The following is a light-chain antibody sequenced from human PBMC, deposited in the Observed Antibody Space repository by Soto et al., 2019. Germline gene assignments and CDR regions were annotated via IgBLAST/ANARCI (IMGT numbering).Light chain of an antibody. V-gene: IGLV2-23*01. CDR2: EGS. J-gene: IGLJ3*02. CDR1: SSDVGSYNL. CDR3: CSYAGSRV. Sequence: QSALTQPASVSGSPGQSITISCTGTSSDVGSYNLVSWYQQHPGKAPKLMICEGSKRPSGVSNRFSGSKSGNTASLTISGLQAEDEADYYCCSYAGSRVFGGGTKVTVL.